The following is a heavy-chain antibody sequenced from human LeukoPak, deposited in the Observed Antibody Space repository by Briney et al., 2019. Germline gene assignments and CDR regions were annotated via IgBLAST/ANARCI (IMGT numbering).Heavy chain of an antibody. CDR1: GGPFSGYY. Sequence: SDTLSLTCAVYGGPFSGYYWLWLRQPPGKGLEWMGEINHSGSTNYHPSLKRRVTISVDTSNNQFSLKLSYVTAADTAVYYCARHIVVVVATQTRYYYYGMDVWGQGTTVTVSS. CDR3: ARHIVVVVATQTRYYYYGMDV. CDR2: INHSGST. J-gene: IGHJ6*02. V-gene: IGHV4-34*01. D-gene: IGHD2-15*01.